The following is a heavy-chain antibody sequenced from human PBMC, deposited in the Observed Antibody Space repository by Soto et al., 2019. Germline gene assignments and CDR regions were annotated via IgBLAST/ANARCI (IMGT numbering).Heavy chain of an antibody. CDR3: ARGLGGYRGNY. CDR2: INHSGST. CDR1: GGSFSGYY. V-gene: IGHV4-34*01. Sequence: SETLSFTCAVYGGSFSGYYWSWIRQPPGKGLEWIGEINHSGSTNYNPSLKSRVTISVDTSKNQFSLKLSSVTAADTAVYYCARGLGGYRGNYWGQGTLVTVSS. D-gene: IGHD3-16*01. J-gene: IGHJ4*02.